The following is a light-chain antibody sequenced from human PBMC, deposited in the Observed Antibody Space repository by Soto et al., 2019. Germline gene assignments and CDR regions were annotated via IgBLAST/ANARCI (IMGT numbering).Light chain of an antibody. CDR2: GAS. J-gene: IGKJ1*01. Sequence: EIVMTQSPATLSLSPGERATLSCRASQSVSSNLAWYQQKPGQAPRLLIYGASTRATGILARFSGSGSGTEFTLTISSLQSEDFAVYSCQQYNNWPPTFGQGTKVDIK. CDR1: QSVSSN. V-gene: IGKV3-15*01. CDR3: QQYNNWPPT.